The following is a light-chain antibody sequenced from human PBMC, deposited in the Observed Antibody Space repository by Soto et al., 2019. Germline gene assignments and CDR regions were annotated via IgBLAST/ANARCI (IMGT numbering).Light chain of an antibody. CDR1: QTVKTY. V-gene: IGKV1-39*01. CDR2: AQS. CDR3: QQKSTTPGS. J-gene: IGKJ1*01. Sequence: DVKMTQSPSSLSASVGDSGTITCRSSQTVKTYLNWYQHKPGKAPQPLIDAQSRLQTGVPSRFSGGGSGTNFSLTIGRLQPEDFASYYSQQKSTTPGSFGQGTKGEIK.